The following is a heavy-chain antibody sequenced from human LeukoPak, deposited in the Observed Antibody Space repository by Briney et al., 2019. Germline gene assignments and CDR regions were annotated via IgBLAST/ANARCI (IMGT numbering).Heavy chain of an antibody. V-gene: IGHV3-30*03. CDR1: GFTFSSYG. CDR2: ISYDGSNK. Sequence: GGSLRLPCAASGFTFSSYGMHWVRQAPGKGLEWVAVISYDGSNKYYADSVKGRFTISRDNSKNTLYPQMNSLRAEDTAVYYCARVRSGDVLNWFDPWAREPWSPSPQ. D-gene: IGHD3-10*01. CDR3: ARVRSGDVLNWFDP. J-gene: IGHJ5*02.